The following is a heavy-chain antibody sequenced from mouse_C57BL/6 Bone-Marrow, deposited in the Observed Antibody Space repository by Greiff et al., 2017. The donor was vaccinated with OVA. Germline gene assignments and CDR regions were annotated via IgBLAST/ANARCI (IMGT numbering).Heavy chain of an antibody. V-gene: IGHV1-81*01. Sequence: QVQLKQSGAELARPGASVKLSCKASGYTFTSYGISWVKQRTGQGLEWIGEIYPRSGNTYYNEKFKGKATLTAEKSSSTAYMELRSLTSEDSAVYFCARLGTWGQGTTLTVSS. CDR3: ARLGT. CDR2: IYPRSGNT. D-gene: IGHD3-3*01. CDR1: GYTFTSYG. J-gene: IGHJ2*01.